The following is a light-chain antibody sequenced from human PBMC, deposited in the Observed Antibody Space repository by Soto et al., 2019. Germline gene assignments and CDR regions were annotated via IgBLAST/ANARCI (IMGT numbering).Light chain of an antibody. V-gene: IGKV3-15*01. CDR3: HQYNQWPRT. CDR2: GSS. Sequence: EIVMRQYLATMYVSIGESVTXSCRASQLFSSNLAWYQLIPGHAPRLLIYGSSTRATGVPPRFSGSPSGTEFTLTISSLQSEHLGVYYCHQYNQWPRTFGHGTRMEI. CDR1: QLFSSN. J-gene: IGKJ5*01.